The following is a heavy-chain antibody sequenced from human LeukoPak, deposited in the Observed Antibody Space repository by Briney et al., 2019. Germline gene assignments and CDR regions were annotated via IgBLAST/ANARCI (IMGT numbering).Heavy chain of an antibody. CDR1: GCSFSNYG. CDR3: AKDNDAYGDSYFDS. V-gene: IGHV3-33*06. J-gene: IGHJ4*02. D-gene: IGHD4-17*01. CDR2: IWHDGSHA. Sequence: GGSLRLSCAASGCSFSNYGFHWVSQTPGKGPEWVAVIWHDGSHAYYSDSVKGRFTISRDNAKNTVYLQMDSLRVEDTAIYYCAKDNDAYGDSYFDSWGQGTLVTVSS.